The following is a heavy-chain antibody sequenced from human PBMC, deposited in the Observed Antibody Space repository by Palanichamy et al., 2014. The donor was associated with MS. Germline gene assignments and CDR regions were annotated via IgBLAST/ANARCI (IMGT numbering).Heavy chain of an antibody. J-gene: IGHJ5*02. CDR2: IYYSGSS. CDR1: GGSISSRGFY. V-gene: IGHV4-39*01. CDR3: ARGTGESGGFHWFDP. Sequence: QLQLQESGPGLVRPSETLALTCTVSGGSISSRGFYWGWIRQPPGKGLEWIGSIYYSGSSDHNPSLKSRVTMSVDTSKNQFSLKLTSVSAADTAVYYCARGTGESGGFHWFDPWGQGTLVTVSS. D-gene: IGHD2-8*02.